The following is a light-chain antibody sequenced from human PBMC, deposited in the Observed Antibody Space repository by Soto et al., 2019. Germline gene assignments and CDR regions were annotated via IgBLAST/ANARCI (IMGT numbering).Light chain of an antibody. CDR1: SSDVGGYNY. CDR2: EVS. J-gene: IGLJ1*01. Sequence: QSALTQPASVSGSPGQSITISCTGTSSDVGGYNYVSWYQQHPGKAPKLMIYEVSNRPSGVSNRFSGSKSGNTASLTISGLQAEDEADYYCTLYTSENAYVFGTGTKLTVL. V-gene: IGLV2-14*01. CDR3: TLYTSENAYV.